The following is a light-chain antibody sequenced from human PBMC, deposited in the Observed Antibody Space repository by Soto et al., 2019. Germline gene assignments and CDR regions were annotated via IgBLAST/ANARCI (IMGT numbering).Light chain of an antibody. CDR2: AAS. CDR3: HQTNSFPLT. CDR1: RDISIF. J-gene: IGKJ4*01. V-gene: IGKV1-12*01. Sequence: DIQMTQSPSSVSASVGDRVTITCQASRDISIFLAWYQQKPGKAPNLLIYAASNVQSGVPSRFIGSGSGTDFSLTISSLQPEDFAAYYCHQTNSFPLTFGGGTKVEI.